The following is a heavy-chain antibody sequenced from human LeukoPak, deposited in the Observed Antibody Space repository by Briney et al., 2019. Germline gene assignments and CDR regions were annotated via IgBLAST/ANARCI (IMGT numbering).Heavy chain of an antibody. CDR1: GGSFSGYY. CDR3: ARVYDCSSTSCYEYFDY. D-gene: IGHD2-2*01. Sequence: SETLSLTCAVYGGSFSGYYWSWIRQPPGKGLEWIGEINHSGSTNYNPSLKSRVTISVDTSKNQFSLKLSSVTAADTAVYYCARVYDCSSTSCYEYFDYWGQGTLVTVSS. J-gene: IGHJ4*02. CDR2: INHSGST. V-gene: IGHV4-34*01.